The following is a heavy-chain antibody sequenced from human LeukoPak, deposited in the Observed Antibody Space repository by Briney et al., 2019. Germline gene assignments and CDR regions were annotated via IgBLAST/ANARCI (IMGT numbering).Heavy chain of an antibody. CDR1: GFTFSNYW. Sequence: GGSLRLSCAASGFTFSNYWMTWVRQAPGKGLEWVANINRDGSERYYVDSVKGRFTISRDDAKSSLYLQMNSLRAEDTAVYYCARPHNNWRWYFDLWGRGTLVTVSS. CDR2: INRDGSER. J-gene: IGHJ2*01. V-gene: IGHV3-7*03. CDR3: ARPHNNWRWYFDL. D-gene: IGHD3-3*01.